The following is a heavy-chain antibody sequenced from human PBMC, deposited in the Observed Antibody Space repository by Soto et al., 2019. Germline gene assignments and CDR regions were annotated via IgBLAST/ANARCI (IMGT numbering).Heavy chain of an antibody. Sequence: GGSLRLSCAASGFSVGGNHLTWVRQAPGKGLEWVSYISSSGSTIYYADSVKGRFTISRDNAKNSLYLQMNSLRAEDTAVYYCARDSGITGTTFAFDIWGQGTMVTVSS. D-gene: IGHD1-7*01. CDR2: ISSSGSTI. CDR1: GFSVGGNH. V-gene: IGHV3-11*04. J-gene: IGHJ3*02. CDR3: ARDSGITGTTFAFDI.